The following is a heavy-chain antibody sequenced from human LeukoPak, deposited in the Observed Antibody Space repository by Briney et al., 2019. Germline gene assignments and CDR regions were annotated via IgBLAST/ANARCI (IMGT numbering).Heavy chain of an antibody. CDR1: GGSFSGYY. CDR3: ARAYYYYMDV. Sequence: SETLSLTCAVYGGSFSGYYWSWIRQPPGKGLEWIGEINHSGSTNYNPSLKSRVTISVDTSKNQFSLKLSSVTAADTAVYYCARAYYYYMDVWGKGTTVTVSS. J-gene: IGHJ6*03. CDR2: INHSGST. V-gene: IGHV4-34*01.